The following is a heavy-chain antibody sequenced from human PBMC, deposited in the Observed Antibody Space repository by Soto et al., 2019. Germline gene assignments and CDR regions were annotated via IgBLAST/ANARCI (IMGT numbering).Heavy chain of an antibody. CDR2: ITVGGAQK. CDR3: TRMTGGGWQRFFDY. Sequence: EVKLLESGGALVQPGGSLRLSCEASGFTFIDHDMSWVRQAPGKGLEWVSSITVGGAQKDYGQSVKGRFTISRDNSNDTLFLQMDRLQFEGTAIYYCTRMTGGGWQRFFDYWGQGTVVTVSS. J-gene: IGHJ4*02. V-gene: IGHV3-23*01. CDR1: GFTFIDHD. D-gene: IGHD5-12*01.